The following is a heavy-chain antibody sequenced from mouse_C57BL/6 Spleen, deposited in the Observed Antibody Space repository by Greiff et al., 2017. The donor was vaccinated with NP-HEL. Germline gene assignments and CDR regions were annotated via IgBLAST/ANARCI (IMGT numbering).Heavy chain of an antibody. V-gene: IGHV1-69*01. CDR1: GYTFTSYW. J-gene: IGHJ3*01. CDR2: IDPSDSYT. D-gene: IGHD2-3*01. Sequence: QVQLKQPGAELVMPGASVKLSCKASGYTFTSYWMHWVKQRPGQGLEWIGEIDPSDSYTNYNQKFKGKSTLTVDKSSSTAYMQLSSLTSEDSAVYYCAKRGHDGYFFAYWGQGTLVTVSA. CDR3: AKRGHDGYFFAY.